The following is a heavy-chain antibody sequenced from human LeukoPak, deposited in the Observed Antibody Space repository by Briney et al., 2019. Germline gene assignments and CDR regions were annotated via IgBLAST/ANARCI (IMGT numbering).Heavy chain of an antibody. J-gene: IGHJ4*02. D-gene: IGHD2-2*01. CDR3: ARDGGSSTSCYEF. CDR2: INWNGGST. CDR1: GFTFDDYG. V-gene: IGHV3-20*04. Sequence: GGSLRLTCAASGFTFDDYGMSWARQAPGKGLEWVSGINWNGGSTGYADSVKGRFTISRDNAKNSLYLQMNSLRAEDTALYYCARDGGSSTSCYEFWGQGTLVTVSS.